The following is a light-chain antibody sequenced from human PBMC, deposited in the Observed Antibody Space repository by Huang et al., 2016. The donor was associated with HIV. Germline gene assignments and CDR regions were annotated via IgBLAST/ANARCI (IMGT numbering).Light chain of an antibody. CDR2: GAS. J-gene: IGKJ1*01. V-gene: IGKV3-20*01. CDR1: QSVSSSY. CDR3: QQYGTSPLA. Sequence: EIVLTQSPGTLSLSPGERATLSCRASQSVSSSYLAWYQQKPGQAPRLLISGASSRATGIPDRFSGSGAGTDFTLTISRLEPEDFAVYYCQQYGTSPLAFGQGTKVEIK.